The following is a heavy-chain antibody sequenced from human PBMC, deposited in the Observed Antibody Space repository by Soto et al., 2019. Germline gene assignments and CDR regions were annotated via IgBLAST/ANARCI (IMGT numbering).Heavy chain of an antibody. CDR3: ARPKGGYYSGVDV. Sequence: QLQLQESGPGLVKPSETLSLTCTVSGGSISSNSYYWAWIRQPPGKGLEWIGNIYYSGTTYYNPSLTRRVTISVDTSKNQFSLKLSSVTAADTAVYYCARPKGGYYSGVDVWGQGTTVTVSS. J-gene: IGHJ6*02. D-gene: IGHD3-16*01. CDR1: GGSISSNSYY. V-gene: IGHV4-39*01. CDR2: IYYSGTT.